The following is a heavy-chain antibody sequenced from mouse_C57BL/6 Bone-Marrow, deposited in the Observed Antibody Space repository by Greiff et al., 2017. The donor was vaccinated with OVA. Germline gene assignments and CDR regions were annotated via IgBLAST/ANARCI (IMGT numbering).Heavy chain of an antibody. V-gene: IGHV1-76*01. D-gene: IGHD1-1*01. J-gene: IGHJ2*01. CDR3: ARIGDLLFDY. CDR1: GYTFTDYY. CDR2: IYPGSGNT. Sequence: VQLQQSGAELVRPGASVKLSCKASGYTFTDYYINWVKQRPGQGLEWIARIYPGSGNTYYNEKFKGKATLTAEKSSSTAYMQLSSLTSEDSAVYFCARIGDLLFDYWGQGTTLTVSS.